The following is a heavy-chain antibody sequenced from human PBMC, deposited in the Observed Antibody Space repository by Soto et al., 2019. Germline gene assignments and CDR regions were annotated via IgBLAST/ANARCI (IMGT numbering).Heavy chain of an antibody. CDR3: ARRGGGDSLFDS. D-gene: IGHD4-17*01. CDR2: IFYGGGTGVT. J-gene: IGHJ4*02. V-gene: IGHV4-39*01. CDR1: GDSFSTSNYY. Sequence: QLHLQESGPGLVKPSETLSLTCTVSGDSFSTSNYYWGWIRQPPGKGLEWIGNIFYGGGTGVTYYTPSLKGRVIISVDTSTNQFSLKLRSITAADTAFYFCARRGGGDSLFDSWGQGKLVTVSS.